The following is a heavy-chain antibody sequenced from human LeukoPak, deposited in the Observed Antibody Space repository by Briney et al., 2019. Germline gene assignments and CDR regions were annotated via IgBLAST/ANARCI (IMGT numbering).Heavy chain of an antibody. CDR1: GGSFSGYY. CDR3: ARVSWISGVEY. CDR2: INHSGST. J-gene: IGHJ4*02. Sequence: SETLSLTCAVYGGSFSGYYWSWIRQPPGKGLEWIGEINHSGSTNYNPSLKSRVTISVDTSKNQFSLKLSSVTAADTAVYHCARVSWISGVEYWGQGTLVTVSS. V-gene: IGHV4-34*01. D-gene: IGHD5-12*01.